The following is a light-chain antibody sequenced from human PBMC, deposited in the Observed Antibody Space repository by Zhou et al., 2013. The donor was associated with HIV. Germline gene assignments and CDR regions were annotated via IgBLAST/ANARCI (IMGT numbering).Light chain of an antibody. V-gene: IGKV3-15*01. Sequence: EKVMTQSPATLSVSPGERVTLSCRASQSVGSNLAWYQQKPGQAPRLLIYGASTRATGIPARFSGSGSGTEFTLTISSLQSEDFAIYYCQQYNNWPRTFGQGTKVEIK. CDR2: GAS. CDR3: QQYNNWPRT. CDR1: QSVGSN. J-gene: IGKJ1*01.